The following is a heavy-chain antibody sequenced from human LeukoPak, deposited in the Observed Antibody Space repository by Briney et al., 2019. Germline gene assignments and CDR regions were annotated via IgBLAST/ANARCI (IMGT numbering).Heavy chain of an antibody. CDR2: IFSSDSTI. V-gene: IGHV3-48*02. D-gene: IGHD1-1*01. J-gene: IGHJ4*02. Sequence: PGGSLRLSCAASGFTFSGYAMNWDRQAPGKGLEWVSHIFSSDSTIGYADSVKGRFTVSRDNAKNSLYLQMNNLRDDDTAVYYCARDLNWAFDYWGQGTLVTVSS. CDR1: GFTFSGYA. CDR3: ARDLNWAFDY.